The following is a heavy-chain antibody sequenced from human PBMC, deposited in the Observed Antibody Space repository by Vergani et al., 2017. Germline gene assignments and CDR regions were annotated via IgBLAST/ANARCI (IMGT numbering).Heavy chain of an antibody. Sequence: QVQLVQSGAEVKKPGASVKVSCKASGYTFTGYYMHWVRQAPGQGLEWMGWMNPNSGGTNYAQKFQGRVTMTRDTSISTAYMELSRLRSDDTAVYYCARYSVSGDYERAFDIWGQGTMVTVSS. D-gene: IGHD4-17*01. V-gene: IGHV1-2*02. CDR3: ARYSVSGDYERAFDI. J-gene: IGHJ3*02. CDR1: GYTFTGYY. CDR2: MNPNSGGT.